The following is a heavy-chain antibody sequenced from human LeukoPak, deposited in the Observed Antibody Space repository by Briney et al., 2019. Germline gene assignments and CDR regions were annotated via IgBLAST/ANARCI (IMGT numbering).Heavy chain of an antibody. CDR2: IDPSDSYT. D-gene: IGHD3-10*01. CDR1: GYSFTTYW. V-gene: IGHV5-10-1*01. CDR3: ARHLYGSVTYNVDY. J-gene: IGHJ4*02. Sequence: GECLRISCKGSGYSFTTYWITWVRQMPGKGLEWMGTIDPSDSYTNYSPSFQGHVSISVDKSISTAYLQWSSLKASDTAMYYCARHLYGSVTYNVDYWGQGTLVTVSS.